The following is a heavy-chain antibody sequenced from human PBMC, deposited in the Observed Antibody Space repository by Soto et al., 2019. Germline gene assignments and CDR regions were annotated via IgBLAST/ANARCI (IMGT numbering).Heavy chain of an antibody. V-gene: IGHV2-26*01. Sequence: QVTLKESGPVLVKPTETLTLTCTVSGFSLSNARMGVSWIRQPPGKALEWLAHIFSNDEKTYSTSLKSRLTISKDTPKIQVVLTMTNMDPVDTATYYCARIRDIVVVPAANYFDYWGQGTLVTVSS. CDR1: GFSLSNARMG. J-gene: IGHJ4*02. CDR3: ARIRDIVVVPAANYFDY. CDR2: IFSNDEK. D-gene: IGHD2-2*01.